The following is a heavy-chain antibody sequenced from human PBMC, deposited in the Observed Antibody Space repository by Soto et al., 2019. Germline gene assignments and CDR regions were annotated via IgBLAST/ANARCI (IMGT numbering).Heavy chain of an antibody. CDR3: ARTVAGYFDS. CDR2: LSTYNGDT. Sequence: ASVKVSCKASGYTFTSSGISWVRQAPGQGPEWMGWLSTYNGDTNYAQKFQGRVTMTTDTSTSTAYMDLRSLRSDDRAVHYCARTVAGYFDSCGQGTLVTVSS. V-gene: IGHV1-18*01. D-gene: IGHD6-19*01. CDR1: GYTFTSSG. J-gene: IGHJ4*02.